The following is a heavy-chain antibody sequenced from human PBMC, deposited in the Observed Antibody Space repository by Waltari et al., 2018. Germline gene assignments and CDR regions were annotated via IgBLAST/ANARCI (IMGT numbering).Heavy chain of an antibody. CDR3: ARDAYNWNYSAFDI. J-gene: IGHJ3*02. CDR2: INSDGSST. V-gene: IGHV3-74*01. CDR1: GFTFSTYW. Sequence: EVQLVESGGGLVQPGGSLSLSCAPSGFTFSTYWMHWSRQAPGKGLVWVSRINSDGSSTSYADSVKGRFTISRDNAKNTLYLQMNSLRAEDTAVYYCARDAYNWNYSAFDIWGQGTMVTVSS. D-gene: IGHD1-7*01.